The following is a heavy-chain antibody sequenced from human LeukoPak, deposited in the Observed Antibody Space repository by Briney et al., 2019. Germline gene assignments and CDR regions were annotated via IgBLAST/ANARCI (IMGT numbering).Heavy chain of an antibody. D-gene: IGHD1-26*01. CDR2: IKQDGSEK. CDR1: GFTFSSYW. V-gene: IGHV3-7*01. CDR3: AGGTPGGIDY. J-gene: IGHJ4*02. Sequence: GGSLGLSCAASGFTFSSYWMSWVRQAPGKGLEWMANIKQDGSEKYYVDSVKGRFTISRDNAKNSLYLQMNSLRAEDTAVYYCAGGTPGGIDYWGQGTLVTVSS.